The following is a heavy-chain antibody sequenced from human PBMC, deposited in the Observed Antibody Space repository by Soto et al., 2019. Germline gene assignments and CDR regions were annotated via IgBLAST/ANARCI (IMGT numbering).Heavy chain of an antibody. CDR1: GFTFSSYW. CDR3: ARDWVTAAGTSYFDY. CDR2: IKQDGSEK. J-gene: IGHJ4*02. Sequence: GGSLRLSCAASGFTFSSYWMSWVRQAPGKGLEWVANIKQDGSEKYYVDSVKGRFTISRDNAKNSLYLQMNSLRAEDAAVYYCARDWVTAAGTSYFDYWGQGTLVTVSS. D-gene: IGHD6-13*01. V-gene: IGHV3-7*01.